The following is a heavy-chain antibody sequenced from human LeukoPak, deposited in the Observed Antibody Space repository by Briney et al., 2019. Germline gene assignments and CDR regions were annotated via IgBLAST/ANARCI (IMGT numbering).Heavy chain of an antibody. CDR3: ARAYYVNYSGPEVMDY. CDR2: IDPDSGGT. CDR1: AYTFTDYY. D-gene: IGHD3-16*01. V-gene: IGHV1-2*02. J-gene: IGHJ4*02. Sequence: ASVKVSCKASAYTFTDYYMHWVRQAPGQGLEWMGWIDPDSGGTNYAQKFQGRVTVTRDTSISTAYMELSRLRSDDTAVYYCARAYYVNYSGPEVMDYWGQGTLVTVSS.